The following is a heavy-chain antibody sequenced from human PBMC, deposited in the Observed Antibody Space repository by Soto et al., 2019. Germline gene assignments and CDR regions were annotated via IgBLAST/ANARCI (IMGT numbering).Heavy chain of an antibody. CDR3: ASGDIVVVPAAYYYYGMDV. V-gene: IGHV1-69*13. CDR1: GGTFSSYA. CDR2: IIPIFGTA. J-gene: IGHJ6*02. D-gene: IGHD2-2*01. Sequence: SVKVSCKASGGTFSSYAISWVRQAPGQGLEWMGGIIPIFGTANYAQKFQGRVTITADESTSTAYMELSSLRSEDTAVYYCASGDIVVVPAAYYYYGMDVWGQGTTVTVSS.